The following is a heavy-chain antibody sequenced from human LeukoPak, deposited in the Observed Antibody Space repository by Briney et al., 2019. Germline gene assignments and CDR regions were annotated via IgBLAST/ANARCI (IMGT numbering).Heavy chain of an antibody. V-gene: IGHV3-53*01. CDR1: GFXVSSNY. D-gene: IGHD3-9*01. CDR3: ARSSHYDILTGYSEEDAFDI. CDR2: IYSGGST. Sequence: GGSLRLSCAASGFXVSSNYISWVRQAPGKGLEWVSVIYSGGSTDYADSVKGRFTISRDTSKNTLYLQMNSLRVEDTAVYYCARSSHYDILTGYSEEDAFDIWGQGTMVTVSS. J-gene: IGHJ3*02.